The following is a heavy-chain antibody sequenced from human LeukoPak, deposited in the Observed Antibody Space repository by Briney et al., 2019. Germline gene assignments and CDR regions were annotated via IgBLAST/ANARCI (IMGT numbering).Heavy chain of an antibody. CDR3: ARHEGGMDV. Sequence: GESLKISCKGSGYTFTSNWVAWVRQMPGKGLVWMGSIYPGDSDTRNSPSFQGQVTISADKSISTAYLQWSSLKASDSAMYYCARHEGGMDVWGQGTTVTVSS. V-gene: IGHV5-51*01. J-gene: IGHJ6*02. CDR1: GYTFTSNW. CDR2: IYPGDSDT.